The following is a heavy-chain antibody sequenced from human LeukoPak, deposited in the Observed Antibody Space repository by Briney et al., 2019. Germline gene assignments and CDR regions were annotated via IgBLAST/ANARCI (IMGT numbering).Heavy chain of an antibody. CDR2: ISGSGGST. CDR3: AKDSPSLTSTLCYMDV. CDR1: GFTFSSYE. V-gene: IGHV3-23*01. Sequence: PGGSLRLSCAASGFTFSSYEMNWVRQAPGKGLEWVSAISGSGGSTYYADSVKGRFTISRDNSKNTLYLQMNSLRAEDTAVYYCAKDSPSLTSTLCYMDVWGKGTTVTVSS. J-gene: IGHJ6*03. D-gene: IGHD3-16*01.